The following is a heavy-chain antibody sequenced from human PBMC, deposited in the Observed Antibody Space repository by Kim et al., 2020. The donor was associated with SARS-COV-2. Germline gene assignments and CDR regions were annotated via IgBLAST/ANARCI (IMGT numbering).Heavy chain of an antibody. CDR2: T. CDR3: ASDGYSYGRD. J-gene: IGHJ4*02. Sequence: TNYNPSLKSRVTISVDTSKNQFSLKLSSVTAADTAVYYCASDGYSYGRDWGQGTLVTVSS. D-gene: IGHD5-18*01. V-gene: IGHV4-39*01.